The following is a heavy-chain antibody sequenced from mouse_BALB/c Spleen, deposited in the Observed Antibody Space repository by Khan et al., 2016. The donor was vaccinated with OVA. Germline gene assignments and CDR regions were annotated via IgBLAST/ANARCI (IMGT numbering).Heavy chain of an antibody. J-gene: IGHJ2*01. CDR1: GYSITTDYA. CDR3: ARVYGGDFDD. CDR2: ISYNGNT. Sequence: EVQLQESGPGLVKPSQSLSLTCTVTGYSITTDYAWNWIRQFPGNKLEWMGFISYNGNTKYNPSLKSRISITRDTSKNQFFLQLKSVTTEDTARYYCARVYGGDFDDWGQGTTLTVSS. V-gene: IGHV3-2*02. D-gene: IGHD1-1*01.